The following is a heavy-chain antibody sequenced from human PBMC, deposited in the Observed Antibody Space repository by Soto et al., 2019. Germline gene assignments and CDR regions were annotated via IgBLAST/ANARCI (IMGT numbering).Heavy chain of an antibody. V-gene: IGHV4-4*07. Sequence: QVQLQESGPGLVKPSETLSLTCTVSGGSISSYYWSWIRQPAGKGLEWIGRIYTSGSTNYNPSLKSRVTMSVDTSKNQFSLKLSSVTAADPAVYYCARGSTMVRGVISGLDYWGQGTLVTVSS. CDR3: ARGSTMVRGVISGLDY. CDR1: GGSISSYY. J-gene: IGHJ4*02. D-gene: IGHD3-10*01. CDR2: IYTSGST.